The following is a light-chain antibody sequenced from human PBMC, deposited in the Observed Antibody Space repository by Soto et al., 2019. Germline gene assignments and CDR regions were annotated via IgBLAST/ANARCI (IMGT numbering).Light chain of an antibody. CDR3: QQYNSYSHT. CDR1: QSISNW. CDR2: KAS. Sequence: DIQMTQSPSTLSASVGDRVTITCRASQSISNWAAWYQQKPGKAPKLLIYKASSLDSGVPSRFSGSGSGTEFTLTISSLQPDDFATYYCQQYNSYSHTFGHGTKLEIK. V-gene: IGKV1-5*03. J-gene: IGKJ2*01.